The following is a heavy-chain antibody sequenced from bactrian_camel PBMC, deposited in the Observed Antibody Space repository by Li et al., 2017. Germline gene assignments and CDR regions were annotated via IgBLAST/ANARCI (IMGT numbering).Heavy chain of an antibody. CDR2: IVSDGSNT. Sequence: HVQLVESGGGLVQPGGSLRLSCAASGFTISSDYMTWVRQAPGKGLEWVSTIVSDGSNTYYADSVKGRFTISRDNAKNTVYLQMSSLKSEDTAVYYCAAGQGRVYYWGQGTQVTVS. CDR1: GFTISSDY. V-gene: IGHV3-2*01. CDR3: AAGQGRVYY. J-gene: IGHJ4*01. D-gene: IGHD5*01.